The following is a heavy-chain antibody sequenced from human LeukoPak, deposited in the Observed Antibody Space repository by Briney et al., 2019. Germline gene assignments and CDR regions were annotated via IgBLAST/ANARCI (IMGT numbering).Heavy chain of an antibody. V-gene: IGHV3-21*01. CDR3: ARDIPWYYDFWSGYSHHFDY. D-gene: IGHD3-3*01. J-gene: IGHJ4*02. CDR1: GFTFSSYS. Sequence: GSPRISCAASGFTFSSYSMNWGRPAPGEGVEWVSSISSSSNYIYYADSMKGRFTISRDNAKNSLYLQMNSLRAEDTAVYYCARDIPWYYDFWSGYSHHFDYWGQGTLVTVSS. CDR2: ISSSSNYI.